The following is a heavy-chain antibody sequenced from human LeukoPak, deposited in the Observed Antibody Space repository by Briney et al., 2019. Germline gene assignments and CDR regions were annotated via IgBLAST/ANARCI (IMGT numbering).Heavy chain of an antibody. CDR2: ISAYNGNT. Sequence: EASVKVSCKTSGYTFTSYGISWVRQAPGQGLEWMGWISAYNGNTNYAHKLQGRVTLTTDTSTSTAYMELRSLRSDDTAVYYCARDLGVSLSYYDSSGSYSQTHLDAFDIWGQGTLVTVSS. CDR3: ARDLGVSLSYYDSSGSYSQTHLDAFDI. D-gene: IGHD3-22*01. J-gene: IGHJ4*02. CDR1: GYTFTSYG. V-gene: IGHV1-18*01.